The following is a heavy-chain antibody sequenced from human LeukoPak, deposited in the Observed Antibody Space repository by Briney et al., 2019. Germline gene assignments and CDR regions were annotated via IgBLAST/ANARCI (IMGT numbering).Heavy chain of an antibody. V-gene: IGHV4-4*07. CDR1: GGSISSYY. CDR2: IYTSGST. D-gene: IGHD3-22*01. CDR3: ARGLLTYYYDSSGYSYDAFDI. J-gene: IGHJ3*02. Sequence: SETLSLTCTVSGGSISSYYWSWIRQPAGKGLEWIGRIYTSGSTNYNPSHKSRVTMSVDTSKNQFSLKLSSVTAADTAVYYCARGLLTYYYDSSGYSYDAFDIWGQGTMVTVSS.